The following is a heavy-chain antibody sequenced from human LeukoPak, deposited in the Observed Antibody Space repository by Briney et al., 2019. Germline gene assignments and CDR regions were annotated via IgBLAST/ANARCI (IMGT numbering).Heavy chain of an antibody. CDR3: ASSLDILTGYFDY. D-gene: IGHD3-9*01. Sequence: GGSLRLSCAASGFTFSSYSMNWVRQAPGKGLEWVSSISSSSSYIYYADSVKGRFTISRDNAKNSLYLQMNSLRAEDTAVYYCASSLDILTGYFDYWGQGTLVTVSP. CDR1: GFTFSSYS. J-gene: IGHJ4*02. CDR2: ISSSSSYI. V-gene: IGHV3-21*01.